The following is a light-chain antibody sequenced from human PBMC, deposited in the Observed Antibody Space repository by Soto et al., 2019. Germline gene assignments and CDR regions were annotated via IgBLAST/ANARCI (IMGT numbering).Light chain of an antibody. Sequence: QSALTQPASLSGSPGQSITISCTGTSSDIGTYKYVSWYQQHPGKAPKLMIYDVSNRPSGVSDRFSGSKSDNTASLTISGLQTEDEADYYCSSSTTSSTLGVVFGGGTKLTVL. CDR3: SSSTTSSTLGVV. CDR1: SSDIGTYKY. J-gene: IGLJ2*01. CDR2: DVS. V-gene: IGLV2-14*03.